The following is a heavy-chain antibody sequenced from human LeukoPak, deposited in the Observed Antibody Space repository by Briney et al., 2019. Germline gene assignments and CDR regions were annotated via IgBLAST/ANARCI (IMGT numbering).Heavy chain of an antibody. J-gene: IGHJ4*02. CDR1: GFTFSSSG. D-gene: IGHD3-10*01. Sequence: GRSLRLSCAAAGFTFSSSGMHWVRLAPGKGPEWVAIIWYDGSNKYYADSVKGRFSISRDNSKNTVYLEMNSLRAEDTAVYFCARSHRSFASGSGDYWGQGTLVTVSS. V-gene: IGHV3-33*01. CDR2: IWYDGSNK. CDR3: ARSHRSFASGSGDY.